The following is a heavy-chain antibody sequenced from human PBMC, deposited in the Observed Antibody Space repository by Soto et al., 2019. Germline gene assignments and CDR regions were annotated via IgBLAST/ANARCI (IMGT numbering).Heavy chain of an antibody. CDR1: GITYNTYA. Sequence: QVQLVQSGAEMKKPGASVKLSCKASGITYNTYAIHWVRQAPGQGLEWMGWINAGNGDTRYSQNFQGRVTLTRDTSASTVYMELDSLKFEDTGVYYCARAISGYVTWGQGTLVTVSS. CDR3: ARAISGYVT. J-gene: IGHJ4*02. V-gene: IGHV1-3*01. CDR2: INAGNGDT. D-gene: IGHD5-12*01.